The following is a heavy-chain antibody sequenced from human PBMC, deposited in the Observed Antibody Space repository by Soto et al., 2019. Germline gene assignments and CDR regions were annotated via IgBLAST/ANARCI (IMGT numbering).Heavy chain of an antibody. J-gene: IGHJ4*02. V-gene: IGHV2-5*02. CDR3: AHRGSSWQLDY. CDR1: GFSLSTRGVG. CDR2: IYWDDDK. D-gene: IGHD6-19*01. Sequence: QITLKESGPTLVRPTQTLTLTCTFSGFSLSTRGVGVGWIRQPPGKALEWLGLIYWDDDKRYSPSLKSRLTITKDTSKNQVVPTMTNLDPVDTTTYYCAHRGSSWQLDYWGQGTLVTVSS.